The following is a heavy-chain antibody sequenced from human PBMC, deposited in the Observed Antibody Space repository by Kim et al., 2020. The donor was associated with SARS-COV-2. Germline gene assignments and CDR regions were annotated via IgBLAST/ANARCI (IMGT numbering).Heavy chain of an antibody. CDR1: GGSISSSSYY. V-gene: IGHV4-39*01. D-gene: IGHD3-10*01. J-gene: IGHJ6*02. Sequence: SETLSLTCTVSGGSISSSSYYWGWIRQPPGKGLEWIGSIYYSGSTYYNPSLKSRVTISVDTSKNQFSLKLSSVTAADTAVYYCASRLLWFGELSGGMDVWGQGTTVTVSS. CDR2: IYYSGST. CDR3: ASRLLWFGELSGGMDV.